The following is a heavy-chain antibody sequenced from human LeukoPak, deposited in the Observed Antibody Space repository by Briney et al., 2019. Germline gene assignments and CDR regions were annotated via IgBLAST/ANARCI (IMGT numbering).Heavy chain of an antibody. CDR1: GYIFTGSY. Sequence: ASVKVCCKASGYIFTGSYIHWVRQAPGQGLEWMGWINPNSGGTNRAQKFQGRVTLTGDTSTNTAYMELIRLNSNDTAVYYCARALSSLRLYYFDSWGQATLVTVSS. CDR3: ARALSSLRLYYFDS. V-gene: IGHV1-2*02. D-gene: IGHD6-6*01. J-gene: IGHJ4*02. CDR2: INPNSGGT.